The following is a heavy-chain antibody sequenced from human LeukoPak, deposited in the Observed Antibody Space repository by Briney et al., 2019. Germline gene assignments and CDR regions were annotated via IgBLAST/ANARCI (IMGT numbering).Heavy chain of an antibody. J-gene: IGHJ4*02. V-gene: IGHV3-21*01. CDR3: ARLRDTVTSASDY. Sequence: GSLRLSCGGSGFSINRYSMTWGRQAPGKGLEWVSTISSSGGYIYYADSVKGRFTISRDTAKNSLYLQMNSLRVEDTAVYNCARLRDTVTSASDYWGQGTLVTVSS. D-gene: IGHD4-17*01. CDR2: ISSSGGYI. CDR1: GFSINRYS.